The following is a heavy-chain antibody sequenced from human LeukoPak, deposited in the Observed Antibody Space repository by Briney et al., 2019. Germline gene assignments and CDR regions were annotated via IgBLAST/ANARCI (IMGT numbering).Heavy chain of an antibody. CDR2: IYPGNSDT. D-gene: IGHD2-15*01. CDR1: GYSFSTHW. CDR3: ARHSTKGCSGGSCATYFDY. J-gene: IGHJ4*02. V-gene: IGHV5-51*01. Sequence: GESLKISCKGSGYSFSTHWIGWARQMPGKGLEWMAMIYPGNSDTTYRPSFQGQVIISADKSINTAYLQWSSLKASDTAMYYCARHSTKGCSGGSCATYFDYWGQGTLVTVSS.